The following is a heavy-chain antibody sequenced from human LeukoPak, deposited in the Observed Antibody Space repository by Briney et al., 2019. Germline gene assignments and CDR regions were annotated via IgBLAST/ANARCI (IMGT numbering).Heavy chain of an antibody. CDR3: TTGGDPHDAFDI. CDR2: IKSKTDGGTT. CDR1: GFTFSNAW. J-gene: IGHJ3*02. D-gene: IGHD3-10*01. V-gene: IGHV3-15*01. Sequence: GGSLRLSCAASGFTFSNAWMSWVRQAPGKGLEWVGRIKSKTDGGTTDYAAPVKGRFTISRDESKNTLYLQMNSLKTEDTAVYYCTTGGDPHDAFDIWGQGTMVTVSS.